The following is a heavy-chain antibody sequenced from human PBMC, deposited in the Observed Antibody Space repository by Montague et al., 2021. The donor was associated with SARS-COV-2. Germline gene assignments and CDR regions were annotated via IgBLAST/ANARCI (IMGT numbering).Heavy chain of an antibody. V-gene: IGHV4-34*01. CDR1: GGSFSDYY. J-gene: IGHJ4*02. D-gene: IGHD3-22*01. Sequence: SETLSLTCAVYGGSFSDYYWSWIRQSPGKGLEWIGEINHIGTTNYNPSLKSRVSISKDTSKNQISLKLSSVTAADTAVYYCARGRVEITMIAVVFTGGIYYFDYWGRGTLVTVSS. CDR2: INHIGTT. CDR3: ARGRVEITMIAVVFTGGIYYFDY.